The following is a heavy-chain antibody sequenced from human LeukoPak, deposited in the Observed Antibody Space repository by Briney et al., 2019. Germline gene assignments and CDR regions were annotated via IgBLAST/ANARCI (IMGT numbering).Heavy chain of an antibody. V-gene: IGHV4-59*01. CDR1: GGSFSGYY. CDR3: ARTSYYSDSSGYSYYSYYYMDV. Sequence: SETLSLTCAVYGGSFSGYYWSWIRQPPGRGLEWIGYIYYCGSTNYNPSLKSRVTISVDTSKNQFSLKLSSVPAADTAVYYCARTSYYSDSSGYSYYSYYYMDVWGKGTTVTVSS. CDR2: IYYCGST. J-gene: IGHJ6*03. D-gene: IGHD3-22*01.